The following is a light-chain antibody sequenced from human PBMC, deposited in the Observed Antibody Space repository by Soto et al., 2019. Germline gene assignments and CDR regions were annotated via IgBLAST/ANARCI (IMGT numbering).Light chain of an antibody. Sequence: DIQMTQSPSTLSASVGDRVTITCRASQSISSWLAWYQQKPGKAPKFLIYKASTLESGVPSRFSGSGSGTEFTLTISSVQPDDFAVYFCQQRRSWLTFGGGTRVEIK. V-gene: IGKV1-5*03. CDR3: QQRRSWLT. CDR1: QSISSW. J-gene: IGKJ4*01. CDR2: KAS.